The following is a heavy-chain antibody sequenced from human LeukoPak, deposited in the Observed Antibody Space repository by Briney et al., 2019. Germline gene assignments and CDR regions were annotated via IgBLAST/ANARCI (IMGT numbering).Heavy chain of an antibody. CDR2: INHSGST. J-gene: IGHJ4*02. CDR3: ARGPIAAY. CDR1: GGSFSGYY. D-gene: IGHD6-13*01. V-gene: IGHV4-34*01. Sequence: SETLSLTCAVYGGSFSGYYWSWIRQPPGKGLEWIGEINHSGSTNYNPSLKSRVTISVNTSKNQFSLKLSSVTAADTAGYYCARGPIAAYWGQGTLVTVSS.